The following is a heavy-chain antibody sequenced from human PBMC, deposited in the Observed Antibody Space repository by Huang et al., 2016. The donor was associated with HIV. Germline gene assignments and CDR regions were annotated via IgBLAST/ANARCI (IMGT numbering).Heavy chain of an antibody. Sequence: EVQLVESGGGLIQPGGSLRLSCAASGFTVSTNYMTWVRQAPGKGLEWVSRISSGGTTYYADSVKGRFTISRDDSENTLYLHMTSLRAGDTAVYYCAKEGDTGAALGYWGQGTLVTVS. J-gene: IGHJ4*02. CDR2: ISSGGTT. CDR1: GFTVSTNY. V-gene: IGHV3-53*01. D-gene: IGHD2-8*02. CDR3: AKEGDTGAALGY.